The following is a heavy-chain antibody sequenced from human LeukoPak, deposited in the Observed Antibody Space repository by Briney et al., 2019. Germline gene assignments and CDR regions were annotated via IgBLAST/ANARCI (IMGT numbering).Heavy chain of an antibody. CDR1: GYSISSGYY. CDR2: IFQRGYS. CDR3: AGDKETTGNGRPNWFDP. Sequence: SKTLSLTCAVSGYSISSGYYWGWIRQPPGKGLQWIGSIFQRGYSYYNPSLKSRVTISVDTSRNQFSLKLSSVTAAGTAVYYCAGDKETTGNGRPNWFDPWGQGTLVTVSS. J-gene: IGHJ5*02. D-gene: IGHD1-1*01. V-gene: IGHV4-38-2*01.